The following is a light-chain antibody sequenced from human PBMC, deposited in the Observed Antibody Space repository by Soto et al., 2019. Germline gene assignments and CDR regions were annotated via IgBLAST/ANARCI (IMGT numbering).Light chain of an antibody. CDR1: QSISSW. J-gene: IGKJ1*01. CDR2: DAS. V-gene: IGKV1-5*01. CDR3: QQYNSPPWT. Sequence: DIQMTQSPSTLSASVGDGVTITCRASQSISSWLAWYQQKPGKAPKLLIYDASSLESGVPSRFSGSGSGTEFTLTISSLQPDDFATYYCQQYNSPPWTFGQGTKVEIK.